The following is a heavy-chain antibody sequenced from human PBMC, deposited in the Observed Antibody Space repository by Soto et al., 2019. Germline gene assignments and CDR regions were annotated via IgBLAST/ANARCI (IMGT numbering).Heavy chain of an antibody. J-gene: IGHJ4*02. Sequence: SETLSLTCAVYGGSFSGYYWSWIRQPPGKGLEWIGEINHSGSTNYNPSLKSRVTISVDTSKNQFSLKLSSVTAADTAVYYCARGPLGWVDYWGQGTLVTVSS. CDR3: ARGPLGWVDY. CDR1: GGSFSGYY. CDR2: INHSGST. D-gene: IGHD1-26*01. V-gene: IGHV4-34*01.